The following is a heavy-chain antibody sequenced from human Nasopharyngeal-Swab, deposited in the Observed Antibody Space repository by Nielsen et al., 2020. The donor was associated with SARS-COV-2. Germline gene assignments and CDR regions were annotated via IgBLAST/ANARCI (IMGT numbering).Heavy chain of an antibody. V-gene: IGHV3-48*02. CDR2: ISSSSSTI. CDR3: ARRSGGRDY. D-gene: IGHD2-15*01. Sequence: GGSLRLSCAASGFTFSSYSMNWVRQAPGKGLEWVSYISSSSSTIYYADSVKGRFTISRDNAKNSLYLQMNSLRDGDTAVYYCARRSGGRDYWGQGTLVTVSS. CDR1: GFTFSSYS. J-gene: IGHJ4*02.